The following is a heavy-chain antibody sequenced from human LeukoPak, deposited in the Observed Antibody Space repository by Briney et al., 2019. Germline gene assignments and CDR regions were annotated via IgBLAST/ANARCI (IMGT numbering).Heavy chain of an antibody. J-gene: IGHJ4*02. V-gene: IGHV3-11*01. CDR2: ISSIGSTT. D-gene: IGHD2-15*01. CDR3: ATTPSAGYCSGDNCGVY. CDR1: GFTFSDYY. Sequence: GGALRLSCAASGFTFSDYYVRWIRQAPGKGLEWGSYISSIGSTTYYADSVKGRFTISRDNAKNNPYLQMNSLRAEDTAVYSCATTPSAGYCSGDNCGVYWGQGTLVTVSS.